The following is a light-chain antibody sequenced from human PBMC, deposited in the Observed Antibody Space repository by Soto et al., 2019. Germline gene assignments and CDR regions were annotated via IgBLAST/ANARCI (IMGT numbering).Light chain of an antibody. CDR1: QSISSW. J-gene: IGKJ1*01. CDR2: DAS. Sequence: IHMTQSPSTLSASVGDTVTITCRASQSISSWLAWYQQKPGKAPKLLIYDASSLESGVPSRFSGSGSGTEFTLTITSLQPDDFAAYYCQQYNSYPWTFGQGTKVDIK. V-gene: IGKV1-5*01. CDR3: QQYNSYPWT.